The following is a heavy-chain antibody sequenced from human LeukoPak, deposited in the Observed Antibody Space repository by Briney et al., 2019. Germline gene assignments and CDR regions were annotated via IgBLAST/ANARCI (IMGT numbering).Heavy chain of an antibody. CDR3: AKDEVGSAQYYYDSSGPFDY. V-gene: IGHV3-23*01. D-gene: IGHD3-22*01. CDR1: GFTFSSYA. CDR2: ISGSGGST. J-gene: IGHJ4*02. Sequence: GGSLRLSCAASGFTFSSYAMSWVRQAPGKGLEWVSAISGSGGSTYYADSVKGRFTISRDNSKNTLYLQMNSLRAEDTAVYCCAKDEVGSAQYYYDSSGPFDYWGQGTLVTVSS.